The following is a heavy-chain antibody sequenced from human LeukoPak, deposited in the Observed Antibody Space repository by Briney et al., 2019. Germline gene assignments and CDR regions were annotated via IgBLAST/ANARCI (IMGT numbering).Heavy chain of an antibody. V-gene: IGHV4-59*04. D-gene: IGHD1-26*01. J-gene: IGHJ4*02. CDR1: GGSISGYY. Sequence: SETLSLTCTVSGGSISGYYWNWIRQPPGKGLEWIGYIYYSGSTYYNPSLKSRVTISVDTSKNQFSLKLSSVTAADTAVYYCARPETPNIVGPFDYWGQGTLVTVSS. CDR2: IYYSGST. CDR3: ARPETPNIVGPFDY.